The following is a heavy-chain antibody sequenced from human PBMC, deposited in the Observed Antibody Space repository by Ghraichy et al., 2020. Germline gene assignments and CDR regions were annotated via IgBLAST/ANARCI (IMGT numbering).Heavy chain of an antibody. J-gene: IGHJ4*02. CDR3: ARDSDFGSGWSPSILY. D-gene: IGHD6-19*01. V-gene: IGHV3-33*01. CDR2: IWFDGSNK. CDR1: GFSLSSYG. Sequence: GGSLRLSCGEYGFSLSSYGMHWVRQAPGKGLEWVAVIWFDGSNKYHADPVKGRFTISRDNSKNTLYLQMNSLSAEDTAVYYCARDSDFGSGWSPSILYWGQGTLVTVSS.